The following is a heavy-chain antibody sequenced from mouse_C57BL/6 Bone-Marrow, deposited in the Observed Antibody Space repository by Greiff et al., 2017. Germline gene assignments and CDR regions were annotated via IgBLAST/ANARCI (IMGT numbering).Heavy chain of an antibody. CDR3: ASTGFAY. Sequence: VQLQQPGAELVRPGTSVKLSCKASGYTFTSYWMHWVKQRPGQGLEWTGVIDPSDSYNNYNQKFKGKATLTVATSSSPASLQLRSLTAEDSAVYYCASTGFAYWGQGTLVTVSA. CDR1: GYTFTSYW. D-gene: IGHD4-1*02. CDR2: IDPSDSYN. J-gene: IGHJ3*01. V-gene: IGHV1-59*01.